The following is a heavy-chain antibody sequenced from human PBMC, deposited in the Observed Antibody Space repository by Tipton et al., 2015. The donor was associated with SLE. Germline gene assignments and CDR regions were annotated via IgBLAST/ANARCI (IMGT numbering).Heavy chain of an antibody. CDR3: ARDRRDCSSTGCYKGSFDY. Sequence: GSLRLSCAASGFTFSSYSMNWVRQAPGKGLEWVSSISSSSSYIYYADSVKGRFTISRDNAKNSLYLQMNSLRAEDTAVYYCARDRRDCSSTGCYKGSFDYWGQGTLVTVSS. V-gene: IGHV3-21*01. J-gene: IGHJ4*02. CDR2: ISSSSSYI. CDR1: GFTFSSYS. D-gene: IGHD2-2*02.